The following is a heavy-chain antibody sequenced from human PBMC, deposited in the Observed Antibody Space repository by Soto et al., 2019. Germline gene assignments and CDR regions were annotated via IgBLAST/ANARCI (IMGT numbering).Heavy chain of an antibody. J-gene: IGHJ4*02. D-gene: IGHD3-9*01. V-gene: IGHV1-24*01. Sequence: ASVKVSCKVSGYTLTELSMHWVRQAPGKGLEWMGGFDPEDGETIYAQKFQGRVTMTEDTSTDTAYMELSSLRSEDTAVYYCANLTGYYYYFDYWGQGTLVTVSS. CDR1: GYTLTELS. CDR2: FDPEDGET. CDR3: ANLTGYYYYFDY.